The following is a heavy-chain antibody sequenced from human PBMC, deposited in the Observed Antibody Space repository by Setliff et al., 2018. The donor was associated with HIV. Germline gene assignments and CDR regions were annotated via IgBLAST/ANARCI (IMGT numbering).Heavy chain of an antibody. CDR3: ARSGTNSHRYSPFDT. J-gene: IGHJ3*02. CDR1: GDSISAYY. V-gene: IGHV4-4*08. Sequence: SETLSLTCAVSGDSISAYYWSWIRQPPNKGLEWIGYIYTSGSTSYNPSLKSRVTISVDTSKNQFSLKLASVSAADTAVYFCARSGTNSHRYSPFDTWGPGIMVTVSS. D-gene: IGHD1-26*01. CDR2: IYTSGST.